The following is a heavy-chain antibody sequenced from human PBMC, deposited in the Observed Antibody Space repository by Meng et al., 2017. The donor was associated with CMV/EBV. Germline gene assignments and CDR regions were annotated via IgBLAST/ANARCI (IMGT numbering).Heavy chain of an antibody. V-gene: IGHV3-73*01. CDR3: TLVGY. CDR1: GFTFSGSA. J-gene: IGHJ4*02. Sequence: GESLKISCAAPGFTFSGSAMHWVRQASGKGLEWVGRIRSKANSYATAYAASVKGRFTISRDDSKNTAYLQMNSLKTEDTAVYYCTLVGYWGQGTLVTVSS. CDR2: IRSKANSYAT.